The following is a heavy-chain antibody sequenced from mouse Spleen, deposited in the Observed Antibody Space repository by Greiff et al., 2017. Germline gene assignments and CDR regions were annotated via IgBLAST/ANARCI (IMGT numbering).Heavy chain of an antibody. CDR1: GFNITDYY. CDR2: IDPEDGET. D-gene: IGHD2-13*01. CDR3: ARYGDYVNAMDY. V-gene: IGHV14-2*01. Sequence: EVKLVESGAELVKPGASVKLSCTASGFNITDYYMHWVKQRTEQGLEWIGRIDPEDGETKYAPKFQGKATITADTSSNTAYLQLSSLTSEDTAVYYCARYGDYVNAMDYWGQGTSVTVSS. J-gene: IGHJ4*01.